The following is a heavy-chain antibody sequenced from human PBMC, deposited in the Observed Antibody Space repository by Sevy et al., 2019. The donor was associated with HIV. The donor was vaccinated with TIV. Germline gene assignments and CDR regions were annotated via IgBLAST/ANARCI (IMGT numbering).Heavy chain of an antibody. Sequence: GGSRLSCAASGFTFSSYEMNWVRQAPGKGLEWVSYITGSSNTIYYADSVEGRFTISRDNAKNSLYLQMNSLRAEDTAIYYCAREGSGGSQNYAIDYWGQGILVTVSS. CDR3: AREGSGGSQNYAIDY. V-gene: IGHV3-48*03. CDR2: ITGSSNTI. J-gene: IGHJ4*02. CDR1: GFTFSSYE. D-gene: IGHD3-16*01.